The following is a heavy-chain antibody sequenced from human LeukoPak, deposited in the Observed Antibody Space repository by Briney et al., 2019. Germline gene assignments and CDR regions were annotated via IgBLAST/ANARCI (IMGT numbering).Heavy chain of an antibody. Sequence: PGGSLRLSCAASGFVFSTYAMSWVRQAPGRGLEWVSGISGSGASTYSATSVKGRFTISRDNSKNTLDLQMNSLRAEDTAIYYCVKDRYSSAYYFENWGQGTLVTVSS. V-gene: IGHV3-23*01. J-gene: IGHJ4*02. D-gene: IGHD5-18*01. CDR3: VKDRYSSAYYFEN. CDR2: ISGSGAST. CDR1: GFVFSTYA.